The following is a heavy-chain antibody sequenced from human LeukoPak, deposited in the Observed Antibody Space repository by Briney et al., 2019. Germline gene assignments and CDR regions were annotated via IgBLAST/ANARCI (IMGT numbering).Heavy chain of an antibody. Sequence: SETLSLTCTVSGGSISSGGYYWSWIRQHPGKGLEWIGYIYYSGSTYYNPSLKSRVTISVDTSKNQFSLKLSSVTAADTAVYYCARDVHNKASQEHYFDYWGQGTLVTVSS. V-gene: IGHV4-31*03. CDR1: GGSISSGGYY. CDR3: ARDVHNKASQEHYFDY. CDR2: IYYSGST. J-gene: IGHJ4*02. D-gene: IGHD1-14*01.